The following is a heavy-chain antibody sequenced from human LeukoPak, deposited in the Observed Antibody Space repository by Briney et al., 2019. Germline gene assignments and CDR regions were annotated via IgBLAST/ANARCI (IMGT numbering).Heavy chain of an antibody. V-gene: IGHV3-23*01. CDR3: SRVEYDILTGYYAPCDYRMDV. D-gene: IGHD3-9*01. CDR2: ISGSGGST. J-gene: IGHJ6*01. Sequence: GGSLRLSCAASGFTFCSYAMSWVRQAPGKGLEWVSAISGSGGSTYYADSVKGRFPISRDNSNNTLYLQMNSLRVQGTAVYYCSRVEYDILTGYYAPCDYRMDVWGQGTTVTLSS. CDR1: GFTFCSYA.